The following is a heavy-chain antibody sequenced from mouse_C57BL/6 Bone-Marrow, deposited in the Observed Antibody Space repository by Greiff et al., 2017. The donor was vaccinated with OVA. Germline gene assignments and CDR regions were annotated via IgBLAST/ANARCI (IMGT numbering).Heavy chain of an antibody. CDR2: INPGSGGT. J-gene: IGHJ2*01. Sequence: QVQLKQSGAELVRPGTSVKVSCKASGYAFTNYLIEWVKQRPGQGLEWIGVINPGSGGTNYNEKFKGKATLTADKSSSTAYMQLSSLTSEDSAVYFCARSELFFDYWGQGTTLTVSS. V-gene: IGHV1-54*01. CDR1: GYAFTNYL. CDR3: ARSELFFDY.